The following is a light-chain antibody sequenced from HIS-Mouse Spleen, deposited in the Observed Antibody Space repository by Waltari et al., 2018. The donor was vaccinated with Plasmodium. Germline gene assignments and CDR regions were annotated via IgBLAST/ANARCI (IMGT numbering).Light chain of an antibody. CDR2: DVS. Sequence: QSALTQPRSVSGSPGQSVTISCTGTSRDVGGYNYFSWYQQHPGKAPKRMIYDVSKRPSGVPDRFSGSKSGNTASLTISGLQAEDEADYYCCSYAGSYTWVFGGGTKLTVL. CDR1: SRDVGGYNY. CDR3: CSYAGSYTWV. J-gene: IGLJ2*01. V-gene: IGLV2-11*01.